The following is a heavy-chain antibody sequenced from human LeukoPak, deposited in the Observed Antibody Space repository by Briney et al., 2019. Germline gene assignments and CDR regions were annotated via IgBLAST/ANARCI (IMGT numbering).Heavy chain of an antibody. D-gene: IGHD2-8*01. CDR2: ILPIAEIT. Sequence: ASVTVSCKASGGTLSSYSISWVRQAPGQGLEWVGRILPIAEITNYAQKFQGRLTIIADKSSNTASMELHSLRSADTAVYFCATAAPLYEEDSYFDSWGQGALVTVSS. CDR3: ATAAPLYEEDSYFDS. CDR1: GGTLSSYS. J-gene: IGHJ4*02. V-gene: IGHV1-69*02.